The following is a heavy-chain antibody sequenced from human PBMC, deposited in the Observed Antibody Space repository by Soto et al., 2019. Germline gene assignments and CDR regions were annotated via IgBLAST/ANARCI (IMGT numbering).Heavy chain of an antibody. D-gene: IGHD6-13*01. J-gene: IGHJ4*02. Sequence: EVQLVESGGGLVQPGGSLRLSCAASGFTFSSYAMYWVRQAPGKGLEYVSGISSNGVTTDYAKSVKGRFTISRDNSKNTLYLQVGSLRAEDMAIYYCARAAEVSPFRFDYWGQGTLVTVSS. CDR3: ARAAEVSPFRFDY. CDR2: ISSNGVTT. V-gene: IGHV3-64*01. CDR1: GFTFSSYA.